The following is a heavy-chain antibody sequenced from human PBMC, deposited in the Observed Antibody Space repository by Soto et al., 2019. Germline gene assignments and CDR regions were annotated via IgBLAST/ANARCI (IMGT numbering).Heavy chain of an antibody. Sequence: QVHLVQSGAEVKKPGSSVKVSCKASGDTSGNFAMTWVRQAPGQGLEWMGGSIPIFGTTNYAQKFQGRVTFNADKSARTAYMELASLTSEDTAVYYCATESGHYQSSGQSWLDTWGQGTLITVSS. V-gene: IGHV1-69*06. CDR1: GDTSGNFA. D-gene: IGHD3-22*01. CDR3: ATESGHYQSSGQSWLDT. J-gene: IGHJ5*02. CDR2: SIPIFGTT.